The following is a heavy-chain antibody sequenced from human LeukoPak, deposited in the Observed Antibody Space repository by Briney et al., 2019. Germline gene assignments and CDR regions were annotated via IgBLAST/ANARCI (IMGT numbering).Heavy chain of an antibody. CDR3: ARVDCSGGTCRLDF. V-gene: IGHV4-31*01. CDR2: IYYSGST. Sequence: SETLSLTCTVSGGSISSGSYYWSWIRQPPGKALEWIGYIYYSGSTYYNPSLKSPVTLSVDSSKKQFSLKVNSVTAADTAAYYCARVDCSGGTCRLDFWGQGTLVTVSA. J-gene: IGHJ4*02. CDR1: GGSISSGSYY. D-gene: IGHD2-15*01.